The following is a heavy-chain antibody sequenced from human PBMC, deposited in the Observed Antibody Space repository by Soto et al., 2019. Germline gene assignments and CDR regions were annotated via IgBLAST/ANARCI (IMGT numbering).Heavy chain of an antibody. CDR3: AREGGVLMVYANWFDP. Sequence: GGSLRLSCAASGFTFSSYAMHWVRQAPGKGLEYVSAISSNGGSTYYANSVKGRFTISRDNSKNTLYLQIGSLRAEDMAVYYCAREGGVLMVYANWFDPWGQGTLVTVSS. CDR2: ISSNGGST. D-gene: IGHD2-8*01. CDR1: GFTFSSYA. J-gene: IGHJ5*02. V-gene: IGHV3-64*01.